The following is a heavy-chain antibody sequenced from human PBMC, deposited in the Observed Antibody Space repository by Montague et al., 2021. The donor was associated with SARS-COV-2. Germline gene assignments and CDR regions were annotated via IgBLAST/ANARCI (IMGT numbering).Heavy chain of an antibody. CDR1: GGSLSGYY. J-gene: IGHJ6*02. CDR3: ASGIYPSGSYYNRYYYGLNI. V-gene: IGHV4-34*01. Sequence: SETLSLTCAVYGGSLSGYYWSWIRQPPEKGLAWIGEINHSANTKYNPSLKSPVTISIDTSKNQFSLRMTSVTAADTATYYCASGIYPSGSYYNRYYYGLNIWGPGTTVIVSS. CDR2: INHSANT. D-gene: IGHD3-10*01.